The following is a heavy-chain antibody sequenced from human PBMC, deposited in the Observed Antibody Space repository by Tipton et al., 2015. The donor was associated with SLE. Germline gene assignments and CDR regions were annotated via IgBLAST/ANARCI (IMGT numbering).Heavy chain of an antibody. CDR2: ISDGGDT. CDR3: ARGMLTWRGAIVGVDV. D-gene: IGHD2-8*01. Sequence: GLVKPSETLSLTCIVSGASIKNYFWSWLRQSPGKGLEWVGYISDGGDTNYNPSLKSRVTISVDTSKNQFSLKLTSVTAADTAVYYCARGMLTWRGAIVGVDVWGQGTTVNVSS. V-gene: IGHV4-59*08. CDR1: GASIKNYF. J-gene: IGHJ6*02.